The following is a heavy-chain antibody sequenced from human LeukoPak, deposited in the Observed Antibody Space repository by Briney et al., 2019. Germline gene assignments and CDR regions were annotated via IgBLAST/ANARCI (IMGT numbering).Heavy chain of an antibody. D-gene: IGHD6-25*01. CDR2: IKQDGSEK. CDR1: GFTFSSYW. CDR3: ARGYSSAYDAFDI. Sequence: PGGSLRLSCAASGFTFSSYWMSWVRQAPGKGLEWVANIKQDGSEKYYVDSVKGRFTISRDNAKNSLYLQMNSLRAEDTAVYYCARGYSSAYDAFDIWGQGTMVTVSS. V-gene: IGHV3-7*01. J-gene: IGHJ3*02.